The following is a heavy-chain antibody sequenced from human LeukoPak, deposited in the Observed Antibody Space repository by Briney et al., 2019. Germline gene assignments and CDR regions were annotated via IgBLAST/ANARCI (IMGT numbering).Heavy chain of an antibody. Sequence: GGSLRLSCAASEFTFSNYAMNWVRQAPGKGLEWVSVISGSGGATYYADSVKGRFTISRDNSKNTLYLQMSSLRAEDTAVYYCAKDRRYFGSGLDYWGQGTLVTASS. D-gene: IGHD3-10*01. CDR3: AKDRRYFGSGLDY. V-gene: IGHV3-23*01. CDR1: EFTFSNYA. CDR2: ISGSGGAT. J-gene: IGHJ4*02.